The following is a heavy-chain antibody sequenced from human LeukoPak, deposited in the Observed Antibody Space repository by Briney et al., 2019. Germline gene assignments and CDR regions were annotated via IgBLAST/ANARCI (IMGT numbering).Heavy chain of an antibody. CDR3: ARGNSDYGDYPDYYYYYMDV. Sequence: SVKVSCKASGGTFSSYAISWVRQAPGQGLEWLGGIIPIFGTANYAQKFQGRVTITTDESTSTAYMELSSLISEDTAVYYCARGNSDYGDYPDYYYYYMDVWGKGTTVTVSS. V-gene: IGHV1-69*05. CDR1: GGTFSSYA. D-gene: IGHD4-17*01. CDR2: IIPIFGTA. J-gene: IGHJ6*03.